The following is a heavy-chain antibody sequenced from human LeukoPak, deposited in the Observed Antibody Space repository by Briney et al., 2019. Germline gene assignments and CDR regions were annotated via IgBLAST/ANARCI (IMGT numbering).Heavy chain of an antibody. CDR1: GFTFSSYA. CDR3: AKDGVTAAGYYFDY. J-gene: IGHJ4*02. D-gene: IGHD6-13*01. Sequence: GGSLRLSCAASGFTFSSYAMHWVRQAPGKGLEWVAVISYDGSNKYYADSVKGRFTISRDNSKNTLYLQMNSLRAEDTAVYYCAKDGVTAAGYYFDYWGQGTLVTVSS. V-gene: IGHV3-30-3*01. CDR2: ISYDGSNK.